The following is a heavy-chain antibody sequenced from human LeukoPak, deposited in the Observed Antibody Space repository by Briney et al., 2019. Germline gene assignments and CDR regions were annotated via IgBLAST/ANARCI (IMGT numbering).Heavy chain of an antibody. CDR2: ISGSGGST. J-gene: IGHJ4*02. V-gene: IGHV3-23*01. CDR1: GFTFSSYA. Sequence: GGSLRLSCAASGFTFSSYAMSWVRQAPGKGLEWVSAISGSGGSTYYADSVKGRFTISRENSKNTLYLQMNSLRAEDTAVYYCAKPTYYDILTGYSPYSDWGQGTLVTVSS. CDR3: AKPTYYDILTGYSPYSD. D-gene: IGHD3-9*01.